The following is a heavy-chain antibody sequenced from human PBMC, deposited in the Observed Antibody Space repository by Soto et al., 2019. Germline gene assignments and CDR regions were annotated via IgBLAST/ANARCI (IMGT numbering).Heavy chain of an antibody. CDR1: GGSISSGGYY. D-gene: IGHD5-18*01. J-gene: IGHJ5*02. V-gene: IGHV4-31*03. CDR3: ARGLLVTTFAWFDP. Sequence: QVQLQESGPGLVKPSQTLSLTCTVSGGSISSGGYYWSWIRQHPGKGLEWIGHIYYSGSTYYNPSLKSRVTISVDTSKNQFSLKLSSVTAADTAVDYGARGLLVTTFAWFDPWGQGTLVTVSS. CDR2: IYYSGST.